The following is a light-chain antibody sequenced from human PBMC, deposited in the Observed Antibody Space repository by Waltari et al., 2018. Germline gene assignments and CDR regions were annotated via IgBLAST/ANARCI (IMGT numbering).Light chain of an antibody. Sequence: EIVMTQSPATLSVSPGERATFFCRASQSVDNKLAWYQQKPGQPPRLLIYGASTRATGIPDRFTGSWSGTDFTLTISSLQSEDFAVYYCHQYDNWPRWAFGHGTKVEVK. J-gene: IGKJ1*01. CDR1: QSVDNK. CDR3: HQYDNWPRWA. CDR2: GAS. V-gene: IGKV3-15*01.